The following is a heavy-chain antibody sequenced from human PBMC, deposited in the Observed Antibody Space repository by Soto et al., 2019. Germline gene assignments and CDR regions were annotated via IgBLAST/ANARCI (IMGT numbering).Heavy chain of an antibody. Sequence: EVQLLESGGGLVQPGGSLRLSCAASGFTFSSYAMSWDRQAPGKGLEWVSAISGSGGSTYYADSVKGRFTISRDNSKNTLYLQMNSLRAEDTAVYYCAIPGYSSGWYPFDYWGQGTLVTVSS. D-gene: IGHD6-19*01. J-gene: IGHJ4*02. CDR3: AIPGYSSGWYPFDY. CDR2: ISGSGGST. CDR1: GFTFSSYA. V-gene: IGHV3-23*01.